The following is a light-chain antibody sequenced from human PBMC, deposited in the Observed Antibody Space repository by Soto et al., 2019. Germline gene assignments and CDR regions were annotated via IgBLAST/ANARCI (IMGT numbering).Light chain of an antibody. CDR2: VVS. CDR1: SSDVGSYNY. V-gene: IGLV2-11*01. CDR3: CSYAGSYTVL. J-gene: IGLJ2*01. Sequence: QSVLTQPRSVSGSPGQSVTISCTGTSSDVGSYNYVSWYQHHPGKAPKLMIFVVSKRPSGVPDRFSGSKSGNTASLTISGLQAEDEADYYCCSYAGSYTVLFGGGTKLTVL.